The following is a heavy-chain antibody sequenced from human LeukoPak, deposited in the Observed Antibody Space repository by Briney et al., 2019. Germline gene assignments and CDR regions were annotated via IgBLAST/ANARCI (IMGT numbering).Heavy chain of an antibody. CDR1: GFTFSSYW. Sequence: GGSLRLSCAASGFTFSSYWMTWVRQAPGKGLEWVANIKQDGSEKYYVDSVKGRFTISRDNAKNSLYLQMNSLRAEDTAVYYCARGRHYVYGYNAFDIWGQGTMVTVSS. D-gene: IGHD5-18*01. CDR2: IKQDGSEK. CDR3: ARGRHYVYGYNAFDI. J-gene: IGHJ3*02. V-gene: IGHV3-7*03.